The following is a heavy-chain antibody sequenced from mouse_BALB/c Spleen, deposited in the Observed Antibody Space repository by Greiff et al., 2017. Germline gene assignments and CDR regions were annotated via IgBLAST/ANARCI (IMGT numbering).Heavy chain of an antibody. D-gene: IGHD2-14*01. CDR3: APYRYDGAWFAY. CDR2: IDPANGNT. J-gene: IGHJ3*01. V-gene: IGHV14-3*02. CDR1: GFNIKDTY. Sequence: EVHLVESGAELVKPGASVKLSCTASGFNIKDTYMHWVKQRPEQGLEWIGRIDPANGNTKYDPKFQGKATITADTSSNTAYLQLSSLTSEDTAVYYCAPYRYDGAWFAYWGQGTLVTVSA.